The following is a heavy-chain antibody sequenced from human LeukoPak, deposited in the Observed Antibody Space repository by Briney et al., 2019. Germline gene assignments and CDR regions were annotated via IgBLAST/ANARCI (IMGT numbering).Heavy chain of an antibody. CDR3: ARDLYGPSYYYGMDV. V-gene: IGHV4-59*01. CDR2: IYYSGST. Sequence: PSETLSRTCTVPGGSISSYYWSWIRQPPGKGMEWIGYIYYSGSTNYNPSLKSRVTISVDTSKNQFSLKLSSVTAADTAVYYCARDLYGPSYYYGMDVWGQGTTVTVSS. CDR1: GGSISSYY. D-gene: IGHD4-17*01. J-gene: IGHJ6*02.